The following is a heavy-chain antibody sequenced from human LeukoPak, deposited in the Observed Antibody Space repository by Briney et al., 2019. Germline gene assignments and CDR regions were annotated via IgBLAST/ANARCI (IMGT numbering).Heavy chain of an antibody. CDR1: GFAFSSYG. CDR3: AKKVGMATISLEFGY. CDR2: IRYDGSNK. V-gene: IGHV3-30*02. Sequence: PGGSLRLSCAASGFAFSSYGMHWVRQAPGKGLEWVAFIRYDGSNKYYADSVKGRFTISRDNSKNTLYLQMNSLRAEDTAVYYCAKKVGMATISLEFGYWGQGTLVTVSS. D-gene: IGHD5-24*01. J-gene: IGHJ4*02.